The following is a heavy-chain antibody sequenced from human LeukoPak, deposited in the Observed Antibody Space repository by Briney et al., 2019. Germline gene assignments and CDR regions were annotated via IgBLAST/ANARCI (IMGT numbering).Heavy chain of an antibody. J-gene: IGHJ3*01. CDR1: GFIVSTNY. CDR2: LYANGGT. D-gene: IGHD2-21*02. CDR3: ARDEVGCGGDCYGDAFDL. V-gene: IGHV3-66*01. Sequence: PGGSLTLSCAASGFIVSTNYMNWVRQAPGKGLEWVSVLYANGGTAYADSVNGRFSVSRDNFQNTLYLHMNRLRVEDTAVYYCARDEVGCGGDCYGDAFDLWGQGTLVTVSS.